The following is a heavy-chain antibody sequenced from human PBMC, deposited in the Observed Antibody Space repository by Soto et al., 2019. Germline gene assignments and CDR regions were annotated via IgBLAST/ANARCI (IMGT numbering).Heavy chain of an antibody. Sequence: SETLSLTCAVYGGSFSGYYWTWIRQPPGTGLEWIGEINHSGSTNYNPSLKSRVTIPVDTSKNQFSLKLTSVTAADTAVYYCARDKITGLFDYWGQGTLVTVS. CDR1: GGSFSGYY. CDR3: ARDKITGLFDY. D-gene: IGHD2-8*02. V-gene: IGHV4-34*01. J-gene: IGHJ4*02. CDR2: INHSGST.